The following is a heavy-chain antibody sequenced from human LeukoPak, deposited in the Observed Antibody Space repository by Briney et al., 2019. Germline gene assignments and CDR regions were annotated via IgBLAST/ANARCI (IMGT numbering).Heavy chain of an antibody. CDR3: ATVKTYYYGSGYNWFDP. J-gene: IGHJ5*02. V-gene: IGHV1-24*01. CDR2: FDPEDGET. D-gene: IGHD3-10*01. CDR1: GYTLTELS. Sequence: GASVKVSCKVSGYTLTELSMHWVRQAPGKGLEWMGGFDPEDGETIYAQKFQGRVTMTEDTSTDTAYMELSSLRSEDTAVYYCATVKTYYYGSGYNWFDPWGQGTLVTVSS.